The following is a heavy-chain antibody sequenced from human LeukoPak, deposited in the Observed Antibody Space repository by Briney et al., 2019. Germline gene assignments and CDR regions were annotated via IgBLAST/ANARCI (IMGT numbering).Heavy chain of an antibody. Sequence: SQTLSLTCTVSGGSISSGGYYWSWIRQHPGKGLEWIGYIYHSGSTYYNPSLKSRVTISVDTSKNQFSLKLSSVTAADTAVYYCARGGEYYYDSSGWFDPWGQGTLVTVSS. D-gene: IGHD3-22*01. CDR1: GGSISSGGYY. V-gene: IGHV4-31*03. CDR3: ARGGEYYYDSSGWFDP. CDR2: IYHSGST. J-gene: IGHJ5*02.